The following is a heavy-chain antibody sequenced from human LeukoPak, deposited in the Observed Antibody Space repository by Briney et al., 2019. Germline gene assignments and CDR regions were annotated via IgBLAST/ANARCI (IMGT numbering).Heavy chain of an antibody. CDR1: GFTFSSYA. D-gene: IGHD3-22*01. V-gene: IGHV3-30*01. CDR3: ARVGSSSGYPWAFDY. J-gene: IGHJ4*02. Sequence: PGRSLRLSCAASGFTFSSYAVHWVRQAPGKGLEWVAVISYDGSNKYYADSVKGRFTISRDNSKNTLYLQMNSLRAEDTAVYYCARVGSSSGYPWAFDYWGQGTLVTVSS. CDR2: ISYDGSNK.